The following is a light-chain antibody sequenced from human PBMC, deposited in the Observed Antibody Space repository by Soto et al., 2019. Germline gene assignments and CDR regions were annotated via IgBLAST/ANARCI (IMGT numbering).Light chain of an antibody. CDR3: QQYGSSTLT. V-gene: IGKV3-15*01. CDR1: QSVSSN. J-gene: IGKJ4*01. Sequence: EIGMTQSPATLSVSPGERATLSCRASQSVSSNLAWYQQKPGQAPRLLIYGASTRATGIPARFSGSGSGTEFTLTISSLQSEDFAVYYCQQYGSSTLTFGGGTKVDIK. CDR2: GAS.